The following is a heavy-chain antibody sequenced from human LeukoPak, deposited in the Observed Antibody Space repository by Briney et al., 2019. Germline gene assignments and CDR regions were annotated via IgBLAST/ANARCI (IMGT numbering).Heavy chain of an antibody. CDR2: MNPNSGNT. D-gene: IGHD2-2*01. CDR1: EGTFSSYA. V-gene: IGHV1-8*02. CDR3: ARDIDGTSCFYY. Sequence: GASVKVSCKASEGTFSSYAISWVRQAPGQGLEWMGWMNPNSGNTGYAQKFQGRVTMTRNTSISTAYMELSSLRSEDTAVYYCARDIDGTSCFYYWGQGTLVTVSS. J-gene: IGHJ4*02.